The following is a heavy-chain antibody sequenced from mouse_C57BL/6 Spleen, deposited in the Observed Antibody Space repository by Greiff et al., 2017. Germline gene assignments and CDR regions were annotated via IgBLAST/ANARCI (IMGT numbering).Heavy chain of an antibody. Sequence: EVKVEESGPGLAKPSQTLSLTCSVTGYSITSDYWNWIRKFPGNKLEYMGYISYSGSTYYNPSLNSRISITRDTSKNQSYLQLNSVTTEETAAYDCARGKAYDSDGFDYWGQGTTLTVSS. V-gene: IGHV3-8*01. CDR2: ISYSGST. J-gene: IGHJ2*01. D-gene: IGHD2-12*01. CDR3: ARGKAYDSDGFDY. CDR1: GYSITSDY.